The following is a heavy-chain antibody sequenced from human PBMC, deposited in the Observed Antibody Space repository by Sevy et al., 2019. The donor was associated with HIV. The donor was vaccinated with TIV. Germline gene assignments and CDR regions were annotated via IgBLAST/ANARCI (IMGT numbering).Heavy chain of an antibody. CDR1: GFTFNRHA. CDR2: ISGSGVIT. D-gene: IGHD3-9*01. J-gene: IGHJ5*02. Sequence: GGSLRLSCAASGFTFNRHAMSWVRQAPGKGLEWVSGISGSGVITHYADSVRGRITISRDNSKNTLYLQMNSLRAEDTAKDYCSKDLDYDILTGPWNAWGQGTLVTVSS. CDR3: SKDLDYDILTGPWNA. V-gene: IGHV3-23*01.